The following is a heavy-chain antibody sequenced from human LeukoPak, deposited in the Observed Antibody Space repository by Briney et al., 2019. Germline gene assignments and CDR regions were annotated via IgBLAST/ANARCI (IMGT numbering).Heavy chain of an antibody. CDR3: ARGRGSYYYYYMDV. D-gene: IGHD3-10*01. J-gene: IGHJ6*03. CDR2: IYYSGST. CDR1: GGSITSSSYY. V-gene: IGHV4-39*07. Sequence: PSETLSLTCTVSGGSITSSSYYWGWIRQPPGKGLEWIGSIYYSGSTNYNPSLKSRVTISVDTSKNQFSLKLSSVTAADTAVYYCARGRGSYYYYYMDVWGKGTTVTVSS.